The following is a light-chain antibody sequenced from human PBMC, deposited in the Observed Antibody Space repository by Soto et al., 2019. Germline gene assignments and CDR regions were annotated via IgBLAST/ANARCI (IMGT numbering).Light chain of an antibody. CDR1: QDIGSW. V-gene: IGKV1-12*01. CDR3: QQGGSFPIT. CDR2: GAS. Sequence: DIQMTQSPSSVSASVGDRVTITCRASQDIGSWLAWYQQKPGKAPDLLIYGASSLQSGVPSRFYGSGSWTDFTLTISSLQPEDFATYYCQQGGSFPITFGQGTRLEIK. J-gene: IGKJ5*01.